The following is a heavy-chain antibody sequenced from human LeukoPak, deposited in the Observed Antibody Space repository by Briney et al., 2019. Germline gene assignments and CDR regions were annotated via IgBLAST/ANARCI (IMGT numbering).Heavy chain of an antibody. J-gene: IGHJ5*02. CDR3: ARAKRITMIVVVQGAHNWFDP. V-gene: IGHV1-2*02. D-gene: IGHD3-22*01. CDR1: GYTFTGYY. Sequence: ASVKVSCKASGYTFTGYYMHWVRQAPGQGLEWMGWINPNSGGTNYAQKFQGRVTMTRDTSISTAYMELSGLRSDDTAVYYCARAKRITMIVVVQGAHNWFDPWGQGTLVTVSS. CDR2: INPNSGGT.